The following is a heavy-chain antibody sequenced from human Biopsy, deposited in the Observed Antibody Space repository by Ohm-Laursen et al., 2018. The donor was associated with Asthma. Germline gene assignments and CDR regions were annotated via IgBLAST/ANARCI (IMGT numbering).Heavy chain of an antibody. Sequence: GTLSLTWSVYGGSISSFYWSWIRQSPEKGLEWMGYVYWTGSTNYNPSLKSRITMSVDTPKNQFSLKLTSVTVADTAVYYCARGGYCSGGDCYLRRPSYPVSYFDLWGRGTLVTVSS. J-gene: IGHJ2*01. CDR1: GGSISSFY. CDR2: VYWTGST. D-gene: IGHD2-15*01. V-gene: IGHV4-59*12. CDR3: ARGGYCSGGDCYLRRPSYPVSYFDL.